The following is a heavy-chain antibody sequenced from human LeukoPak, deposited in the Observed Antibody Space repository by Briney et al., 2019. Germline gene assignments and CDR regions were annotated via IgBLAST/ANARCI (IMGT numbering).Heavy chain of an antibody. J-gene: IGHJ6*03. CDR3: ARVKVSRWRWLPTGDYYYYMDV. CDR1: GGSISSHY. V-gene: IGHV4-59*11. CDR2: IYYSGST. D-gene: IGHD5-24*01. Sequence: SETLSHTCTVSGGSISSHYWSWLRQPPGKGLEWIGYIYYSGSTNYNPSLKSRVPISVDTSKNQFSLKLSSVTAADTAVYYCARVKVSRWRWLPTGDYYYYMDVWGKGTTVTVSS.